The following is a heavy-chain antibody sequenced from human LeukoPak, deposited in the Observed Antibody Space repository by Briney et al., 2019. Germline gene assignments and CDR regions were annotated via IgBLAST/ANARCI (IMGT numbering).Heavy chain of an antibody. Sequence: PGGSLRLSCAASGFTFNYYGMHWVRQAPGKGLEYVSAISSNGGSTYYANSVKGRFTISRDNSKNTLYLQMGSLRAEDMAVYYCARAKGDYGFWYYYYYMDVWGKGTTVTIS. CDR1: GFTFNYYG. D-gene: IGHD4-17*01. CDR2: ISSNGGST. V-gene: IGHV3-64*01. J-gene: IGHJ6*03. CDR3: ARAKGDYGFWYYYYYMDV.